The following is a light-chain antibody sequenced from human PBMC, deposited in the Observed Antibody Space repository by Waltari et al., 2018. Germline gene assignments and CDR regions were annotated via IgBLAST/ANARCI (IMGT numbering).Light chain of an antibody. CDR1: QSVLHSSNNKNY. J-gene: IGKJ1*01. CDR3: QQYYSTCQ. Sequence: IVMTQSPDSLAVSLGERATINCKSSQSVLHSSNNKNYLAWYQQKPGQPPKLLIYWASTRESGVPDRFSGSGSGTDFTLTISSLQAEDVAVYYCQQYYSTCQFGQGTKVEIK. CDR2: WAS. V-gene: IGKV4-1*01.